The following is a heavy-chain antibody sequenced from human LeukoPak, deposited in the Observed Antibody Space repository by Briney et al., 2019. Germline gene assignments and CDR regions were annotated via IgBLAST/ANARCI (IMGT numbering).Heavy chain of an antibody. CDR1: GGTFSSHA. D-gene: IGHD1-26*01. CDR2: IIPIVNIT. J-gene: IGHJ6*02. Sequence: ASVKVSCKASGGTFSSHAVSWVRQAPGQGLEWMGRIIPIVNITSDAQKFQGRVTITADKSTSTAYMELSSLRSEDTAVYYCARDTQYSGTYNHGMDVWGQGTTVTVSS. CDR3: ARDTQYSGTYNHGMDV. V-gene: IGHV1-69*04.